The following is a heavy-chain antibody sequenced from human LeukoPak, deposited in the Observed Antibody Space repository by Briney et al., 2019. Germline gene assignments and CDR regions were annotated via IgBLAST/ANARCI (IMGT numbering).Heavy chain of an antibody. CDR3: ARDLDSSRLRYFDWLFY. V-gene: IGHV3-64*01. CDR1: GFTFSSYA. J-gene: IGHJ4*02. CDR2: ISTNGGST. Sequence: GGSLRLSCAASGFTFSSYAMHWVRQAPGKGLEYVSAISTNGGSTYYANSVKGRFTISRDNSKNTLYLQMGSLRAEDMAMYYCARDLDSSRLRYFDWLFYWGQGTLVTVSS. D-gene: IGHD3-9*01.